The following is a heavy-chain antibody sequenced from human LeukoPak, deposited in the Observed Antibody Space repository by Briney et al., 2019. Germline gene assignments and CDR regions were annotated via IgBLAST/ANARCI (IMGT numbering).Heavy chain of an antibody. CDR2: INHSGST. V-gene: IGHV4-34*01. Sequence: PGGSLRLSCAASGFTFSDYYMSWIRQPPGKGLEWIGEINHSGSTNYNPSLKSRVTISVDTSKNQFSLKLSSVTAVDTAVYYCARTRIVVVPAAILWKKDGAFDIWGQGTMVTVSS. J-gene: IGHJ3*02. CDR3: ARTRIVVVPAAILWKKDGAFDI. CDR1: GFTFSDYY. D-gene: IGHD2-2*02.